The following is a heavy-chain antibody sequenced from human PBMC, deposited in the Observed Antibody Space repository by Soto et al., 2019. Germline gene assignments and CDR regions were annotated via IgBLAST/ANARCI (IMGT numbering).Heavy chain of an antibody. J-gene: IGHJ4*02. D-gene: IGHD6-13*01. CDR1: GFTFSSYG. V-gene: IGHV3-30*18. CDR2: IPYDGSNK. CDR3: AKGGSSWYYLDY. Sequence: QVQLVESGGGVVQPGRSLRVSCAASGFTFSSYGMHWVRQAPGKGLEWVAVIPYDGSNKYYADSVKGGFTISRDNSKNTLYLQMNSLRAEDTAVYYCAKGGSSWYYLDYWGQGTLVTVSS.